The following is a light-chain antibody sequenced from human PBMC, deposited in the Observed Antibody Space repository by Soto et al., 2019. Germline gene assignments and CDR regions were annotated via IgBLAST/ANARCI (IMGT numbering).Light chain of an antibody. V-gene: IGLV2-14*01. CDR1: SSDVGGYNY. CDR3: SSYTSSSTLV. Sequence: ALTQPASVSGSPGQSITISCTGTSSDVGGYNYVSWYQQHPGKAPKLMIYEVSNRPSGVSNRFSGSKSGNTASLTISGLQAEDEADYYCSSYTSSSTLVFGTGTKVTVL. J-gene: IGLJ1*01. CDR2: EVS.